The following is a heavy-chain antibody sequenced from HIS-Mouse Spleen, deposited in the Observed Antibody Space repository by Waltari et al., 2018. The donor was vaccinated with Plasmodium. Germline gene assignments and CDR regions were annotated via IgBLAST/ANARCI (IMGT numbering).Heavy chain of an antibody. Sequence: QVTLRESGPALVKPTQTLTLTCTFSGFSLSTSGMCVTWIRQPPGQALEWLARIDWDDDKYYSTSLKTRLTISKDTSTNQVVLTMTNMDPVDTATYYCARTTYSSSSAKYYYYGMDVWGQGTTVTVSS. V-gene: IGHV2-70*15. D-gene: IGHD6-6*01. CDR2: IDWDDDK. CDR1: GFSLSTSGMC. J-gene: IGHJ6*02. CDR3: ARTTYSSSSAKYYYYGMDV.